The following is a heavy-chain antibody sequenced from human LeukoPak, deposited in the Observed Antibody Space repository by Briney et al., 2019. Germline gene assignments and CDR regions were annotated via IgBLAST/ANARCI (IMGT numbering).Heavy chain of an antibody. V-gene: IGHV4-39*07. CDR3: ARVSSTGVGGRGYVDF. CDR1: DGSINDYTYY. Sequence: SETLSLTCTLSDGSINDYTYYWGWIRQPPGKGLEWIVSVDYSGSANYSPSLKSRVTTSLDTSKNQLSLKVNSVTAADTAVYFCARVSSTGVGGRGYVDFWGQGTLVTVSS. J-gene: IGHJ4*02. D-gene: IGHD3-16*01. CDR2: VDYSGSA.